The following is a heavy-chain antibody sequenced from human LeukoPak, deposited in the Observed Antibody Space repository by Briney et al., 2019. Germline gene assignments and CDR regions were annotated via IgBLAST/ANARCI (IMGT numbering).Heavy chain of an antibody. CDR2: IYYSGST. D-gene: IGHD3-10*01. Sequence: SETLSLTCTVSGGSISSYYWSWIRQPPGKGLEWIGYIYYSGSTNYNPSLKSRVTISVDTSKNQFSLKLSSVTAADTAVYYCARLPMVRGVIGPAGHYYYGMDVWGQGTTVTVSS. CDR1: GGSISSYY. CDR3: ARLPMVRGVIGPAGHYYYGMDV. V-gene: IGHV4-59*08. J-gene: IGHJ6*02.